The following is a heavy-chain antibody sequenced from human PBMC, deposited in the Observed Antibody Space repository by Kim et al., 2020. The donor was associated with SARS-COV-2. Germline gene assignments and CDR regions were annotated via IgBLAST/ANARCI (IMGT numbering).Heavy chain of an antibody. V-gene: IGHV3-7*03. D-gene: IGHD3-3*01. J-gene: IGHJ4*02. Sequence: YYVDSVKGRFTSSRDNAKNSLYLQMNSLRAEDTAVYYCARDLAWLLAHDYWGQGTLVTVSS. CDR3: ARDLAWLLAHDY.